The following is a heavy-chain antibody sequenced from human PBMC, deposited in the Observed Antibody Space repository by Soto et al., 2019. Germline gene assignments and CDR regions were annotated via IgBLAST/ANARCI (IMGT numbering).Heavy chain of an antibody. CDR1: GYSFTSYW. J-gene: IGHJ6*02. CDR3: ARRGRYSSGWYTVDDYYGMDV. Sequence: GESLKISCKGSGYSFTSYWISWVRQMPGKGLEWMGRIDPSDSYTNYSPSFQGHVTISADKSISTAYLQWSSLKASDTAMYYCARRGRYSSGWYTVDDYYGMDVWGQGTTVTVSS. D-gene: IGHD6-19*01. V-gene: IGHV5-10-1*01. CDR2: IDPSDSYT.